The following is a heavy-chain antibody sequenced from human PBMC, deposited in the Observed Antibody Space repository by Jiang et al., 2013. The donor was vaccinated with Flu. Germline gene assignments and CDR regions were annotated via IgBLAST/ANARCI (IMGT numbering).Heavy chain of an antibody. CDR1: GFTFSSYA. D-gene: IGHD1-1*01. V-gene: IGHV3-64D*06. CDR2: ISANGVTP. J-gene: IGHJ4*02. Sequence: VQLLESGGGLVQPGGSLRLSCSASGFTFSSYAMNWVRQAPGKGLEYVSTISANGVTPYYADSVKGRFTISRDNSKNTLYLQMSSLRAEDTAVYYCVRDLAHTTLRYNWGQGTLVTVSS. CDR3: VRDLAHTTLRYN.